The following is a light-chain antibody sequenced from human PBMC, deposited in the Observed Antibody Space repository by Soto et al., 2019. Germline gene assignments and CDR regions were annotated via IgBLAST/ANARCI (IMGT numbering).Light chain of an antibody. CDR1: QTISSW. CDR2: KAS. J-gene: IGKJ1*01. CDR3: QQYKSYPWT. Sequence: DIQMTQSPSTLCASVGDRVTITCRASQTISSWLAWYQQKPGKAPKLLIYKASSLESGVPSKFSGSGSGTEFTLTISSLQPDDFATYYCQQYKSYPWTFGQGTKVEIK. V-gene: IGKV1-5*03.